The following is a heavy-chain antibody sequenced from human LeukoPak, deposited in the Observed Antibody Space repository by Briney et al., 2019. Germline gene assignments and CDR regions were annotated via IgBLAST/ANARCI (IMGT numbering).Heavy chain of an antibody. V-gene: IGHV3-48*03. CDR1: GFSFSSYE. CDR2: ISSSGSTI. CDR3: ARETSSWSFDY. Sequence: PGGSLRLSCAASGFSFSSYEMNWVRQAPGKGLEWVSYISSSGSTIYYADSVKGRFTISRDNGKNLLYLQMNSLRAEDTAVYYCARETSSWSFDYWGQGTLVTVSS. D-gene: IGHD6-13*01. J-gene: IGHJ4*02.